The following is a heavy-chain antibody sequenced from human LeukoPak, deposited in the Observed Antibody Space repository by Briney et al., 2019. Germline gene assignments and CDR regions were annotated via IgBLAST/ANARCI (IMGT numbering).Heavy chain of an antibody. Sequence: GGSLRLSCAASGLTFSSYWMHWVRQVPGKGLVWVSHISPDGSSTSYADSVKGRFTISRDNAKNTLYLQMNSLSAEDTAVYYCASLEVGGYYFDYWGQGTLVTVSS. J-gene: IGHJ4*02. D-gene: IGHD2-21*01. V-gene: IGHV3-74*01. CDR3: ASLEVGGYYFDY. CDR1: GLTFSSYW. CDR2: ISPDGSST.